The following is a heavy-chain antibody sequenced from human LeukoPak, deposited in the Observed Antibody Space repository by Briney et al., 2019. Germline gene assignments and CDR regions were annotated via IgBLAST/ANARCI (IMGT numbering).Heavy chain of an antibody. D-gene: IGHD6-13*01. Sequence: SETLSLTGTVSGGSISSSSYYWGWVRQPPGKGLEYIGTIFYVGDTYYNPSLESRLTISVDTSKNQFSLKLRSVTAADSAVYYCARTSGSRYAYDDYWGQGTLVTVSS. CDR3: ARTSGSRYAYDDY. CDR2: IFYVGDT. J-gene: IGHJ4*02. V-gene: IGHV4-39*01. CDR1: GGSISSSSYY.